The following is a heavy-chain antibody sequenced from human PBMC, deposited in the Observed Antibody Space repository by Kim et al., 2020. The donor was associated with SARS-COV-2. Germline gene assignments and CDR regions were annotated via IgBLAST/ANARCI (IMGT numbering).Heavy chain of an antibody. CDR3: TRIPGTTVAFWNAFDV. J-gene: IGHJ3*01. CDR2: IRSKANSYAT. CDR1: GFTFSDSP. Sequence: GGSLRLSCAASGFTFSDSPMHWFRQASGKGLEWVGCIRSKANSYATSYAASVKGRFTISRDDSESTAYLQMNSLKIEDTAVYYCTRIPGTTVAFWNAFDVCGQGAMGTVSS. D-gene: IGHD1-1*01. V-gene: IGHV3-73*01.